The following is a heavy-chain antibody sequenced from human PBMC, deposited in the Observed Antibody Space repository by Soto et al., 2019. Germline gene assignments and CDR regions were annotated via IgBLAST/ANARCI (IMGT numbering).Heavy chain of an antibody. CDR2: ISYDGSNK. V-gene: IGHV3-30*18. CDR3: AKDVRFLEWLLSY. D-gene: IGHD3-3*01. Sequence: PGGSLRLSCAASGFTFSSYGMHWFRQAPGKGLEWVAVISYDGSNKYYADSVKGRFTISRDNSKNTLYLQMNSLRAEDTAVYYCAKDVRFLEWLLSYWGQGTLVT. CDR1: GFTFSSYG. J-gene: IGHJ4*02.